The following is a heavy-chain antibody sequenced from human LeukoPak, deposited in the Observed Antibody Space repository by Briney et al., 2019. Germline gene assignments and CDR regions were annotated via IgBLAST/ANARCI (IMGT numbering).Heavy chain of an antibody. Sequence: GGSLRLSCAASGFTFSSYWMSGVRQAPGKGLEGVANIKQDGSEKYYVDPVKGRFTISRDNAKNSLYLQMNSLRAEDTAVYYCARWRTTVPRVDYWGQGTLVTVSS. CDR3: ARWRTTVPRVDY. CDR1: GFTFSSYW. V-gene: IGHV3-7*01. D-gene: IGHD4-17*01. CDR2: IKQDGSEK. J-gene: IGHJ4*02.